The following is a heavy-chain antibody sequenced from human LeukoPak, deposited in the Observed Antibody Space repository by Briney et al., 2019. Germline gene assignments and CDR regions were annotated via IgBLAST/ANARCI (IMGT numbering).Heavy chain of an antibody. CDR2: INAGNGST. D-gene: IGHD1-1*01. V-gene: IGHV1-3*01. J-gene: IGHJ4*02. CDR3: AKGAYDITGNYYFDH. Sequence: GASVKVSCKASGYSFTSYTIHWVRQAPGQSLEWMGWINAGNGSTKYSEKFQGRVTFTRDTSADTAYMELSSLTSEDTAVFYCAKGAYDITGNYYFDHWGRGTLVIVSS. CDR1: GYSFTSYT.